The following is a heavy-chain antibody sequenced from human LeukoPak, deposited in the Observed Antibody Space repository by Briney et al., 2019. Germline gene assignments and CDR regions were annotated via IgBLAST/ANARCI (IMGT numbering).Heavy chain of an antibody. CDR3: ARRSITGTTSLDY. J-gene: IGHJ4*02. Sequence: NTSETLSLTCIVSGDSISGSNYYWGWIRQPPGKGLEWIGSIYYSGSTYYNPSLKSRVTISVDTSKNQFSLKLSSVTAADTAVYYCARRSITGTTSLDYWGQGTLVTVSS. CDR2: IYYSGST. V-gene: IGHV4-39*01. CDR1: GDSISGSNYY. D-gene: IGHD1-20*01.